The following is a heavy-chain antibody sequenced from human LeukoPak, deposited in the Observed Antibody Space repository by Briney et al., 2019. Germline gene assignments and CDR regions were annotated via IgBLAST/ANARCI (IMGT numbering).Heavy chain of an antibody. CDR3: TRDDYYDSSGYGPFDY. J-gene: IGHJ4*02. CDR2: IRSKAYGGTT. Sequence: GGSLRLSCTTSGFTFGDYAMSWFRQAPGKGLEWVGFIRSKAYGGTTEYAASVKGRFTISRDDSKSIAYLQMNSLKTEDTAVYYCTRDDYYDSSGYGPFDYWGQGTLVTVSS. D-gene: IGHD3-22*01. V-gene: IGHV3-49*03. CDR1: GFTFGDYA.